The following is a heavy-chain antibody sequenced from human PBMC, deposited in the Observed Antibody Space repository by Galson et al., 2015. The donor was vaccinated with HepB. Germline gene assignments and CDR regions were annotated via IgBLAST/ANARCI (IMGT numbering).Heavy chain of an antibody. Sequence: SCKASGYTFTSYYMHWVRQAPGQGLEWMGIINPSGGSTSYAQKFQGRVTMTRDTSTSTVYMELSSLRSEDTAVYYCARVREEQWLLDYWGQGTLVTVSS. CDR2: INPSGGST. V-gene: IGHV1-46*03. J-gene: IGHJ4*02. D-gene: IGHD6-19*01. CDR3: ARVREEQWLLDY. CDR1: GYTFTSYY.